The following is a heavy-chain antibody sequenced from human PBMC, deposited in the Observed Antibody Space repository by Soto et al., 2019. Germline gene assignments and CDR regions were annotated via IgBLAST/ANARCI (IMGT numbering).Heavy chain of an antibody. CDR1: GDTFNFYT. D-gene: IGHD3-10*01. V-gene: IGHV1-69*02. CDR3: ATNYGSGSTHFDN. Sequence: QVQLVQSGAEVKTPGFSVKVSCTASGDTFNFYTLSWVRQAPGQGLEWMGRIIPMLGMSNYAQKFQGRVTMIADKSTRTVDMVLSGLRSEDTALYYCATNYGSGSTHFDNWGQGTLVTVSS. J-gene: IGHJ4*02. CDR2: IIPMLGMS.